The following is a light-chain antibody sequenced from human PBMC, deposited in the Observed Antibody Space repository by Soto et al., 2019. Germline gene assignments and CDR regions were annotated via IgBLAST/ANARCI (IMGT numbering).Light chain of an antibody. CDR2: KAS. CDR3: QQANSFPIT. CDR1: QTISSW. J-gene: IGKJ5*01. V-gene: IGKV1-5*03. Sequence: DIQMTQSPSTLSGSVGDRVTITCRASQTISSWLAWYQRKPGKAPKLLIYKASTLKSGVPSRFSGSGSGTEFTLTISSLQPDDFASYYCQQANSFPITFGQGTRLEIK.